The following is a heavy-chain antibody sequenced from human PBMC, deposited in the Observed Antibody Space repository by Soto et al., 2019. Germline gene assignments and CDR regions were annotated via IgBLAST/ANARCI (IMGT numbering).Heavy chain of an antibody. CDR3: ARVRGPEYSSAIFFDI. D-gene: IGHD5-18*01. V-gene: IGHV3-53*01. CDR1: GLTVSSSY. CDR2: IYSAGST. Sequence: PGGSLRLSCAASGLTVSSSYMSWVRQAPGKGLQWVSVIYSAGSTYYANSVKGRFTISRDISTNMVYLQMSSLTDEDTAFYYCARVRGPEYSSAIFFDIWGQGALVTVSS. J-gene: IGHJ4*02.